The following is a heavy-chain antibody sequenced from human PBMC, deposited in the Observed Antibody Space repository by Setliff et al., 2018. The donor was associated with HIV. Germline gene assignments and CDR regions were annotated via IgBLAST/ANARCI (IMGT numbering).Heavy chain of an antibody. CDR2: IYHTGRT. CDR3: GRVAGYCAPSRCYGYNAFDI. J-gene: IGHJ3*02. V-gene: IGHV4-39*01. Sequence: LSLTCTVSGGSVSTSSYSWGWIRQPPEKGLEWIRTIYHTGRTYYNSSLNSRVTIAVDTSKDQFSLNLSTVTAADTAVYYCGRVAGYCAPSRCYGYNAFDIWGPGTMVTVSS. D-gene: IGHD2-15*01. CDR1: GGSVSTSSYS.